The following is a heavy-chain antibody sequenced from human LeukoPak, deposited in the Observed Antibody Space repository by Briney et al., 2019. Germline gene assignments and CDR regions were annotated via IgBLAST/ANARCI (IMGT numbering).Heavy chain of an antibody. J-gene: IGHJ4*02. Sequence: GGSLRLSCGASGITFSSYSMNWVRQAPGKGLEWVSYISSSGSTKYYADAVKGRFTISRDNARNSLYLQMNSLRAEDTAVYFCARGGLSIMGYWGQGALVTVSS. V-gene: IGHV3-48*01. D-gene: IGHD2/OR15-2a*01. CDR1: GITFSSYS. CDR3: ARGGLSIMGY. CDR2: ISSSGSTK.